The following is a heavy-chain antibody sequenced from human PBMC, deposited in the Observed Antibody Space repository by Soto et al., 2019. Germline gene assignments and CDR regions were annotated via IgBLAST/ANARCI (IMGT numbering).Heavy chain of an antibody. Sequence: EVQLVESGGDLVQPGGSLRLYCAASGFTFSSYSMNWVRQAPGTGLEWVSYISSRSSTIYYADSVKGRFTISRDNAKNSLHLQKNSRRAENTAVDYCASGRTSSSAGIDYWGQGTLVTVSS. CDR2: ISSRSSTI. V-gene: IGHV3-48*01. J-gene: IGHJ4*02. CDR1: GFTFSSYS. CDR3: ASGRTSSSAGIDY. D-gene: IGHD6-6*01.